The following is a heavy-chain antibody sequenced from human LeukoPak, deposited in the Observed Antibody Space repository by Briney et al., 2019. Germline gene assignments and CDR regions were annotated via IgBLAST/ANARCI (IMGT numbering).Heavy chain of an antibody. CDR1: GYTFTSYY. CDR2: INPSGGRT. CDR3: ARDAVNVDIVATIVSAFAFDI. J-gene: IGHJ3*02. D-gene: IGHD5-12*01. Sequence: AAVKVSCKGSGYTFTSYYMHGVGQAGGKGGEGMGMINPSGGRTKKAQKFQGRETMKRETSTTPVYMELSSLRSEATAVYYCARDAVNVDIVATIVSAFAFDIWGQGTIVTVSS. V-gene: IGHV1-46*01.